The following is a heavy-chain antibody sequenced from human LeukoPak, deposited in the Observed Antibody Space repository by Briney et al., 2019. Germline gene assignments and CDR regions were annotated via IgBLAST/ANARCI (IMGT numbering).Heavy chain of an antibody. J-gene: IGHJ4*02. V-gene: IGHV1-2*02. Sequence: ASVKVSCKASGYTFTDYYLYWGRQPPGQALGWMGWINPNSGGTNYAQKFQGRVTMTRDTSISTAYMELSRLRSDDTAVYYCARDGTSVMVDFDYWGQGTLVTVSS. CDR3: ARDGTSVMVDFDY. D-gene: IGHD5-18*01. CDR1: GYTFTDYY. CDR2: INPNSGGT.